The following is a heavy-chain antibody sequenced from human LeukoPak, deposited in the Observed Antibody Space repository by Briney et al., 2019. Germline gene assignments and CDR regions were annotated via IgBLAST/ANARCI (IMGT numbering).Heavy chain of an antibody. CDR2: FDPEDGET. J-gene: IGHJ5*02. Sequence: ASVKVSCKASGYTFTGYYMHWVRQAPGKGLEWMGGFDPEDGETIYAQKFQGRVTMTEDTSTDTAYMELSSLRSEDTAVYYCATERGGSGYDFRSGNNWFDPWGQGTLVTVSS. D-gene: IGHD3-3*01. CDR1: GYTFTGYY. CDR3: ATERGGSGYDFRSGNNWFDP. V-gene: IGHV1-24*01.